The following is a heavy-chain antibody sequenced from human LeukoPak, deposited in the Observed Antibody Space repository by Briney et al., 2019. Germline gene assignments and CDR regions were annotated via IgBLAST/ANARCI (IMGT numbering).Heavy chain of an antibody. Sequence: PGGSLRLSCAVSGFTFSSYWMDWVRQVPGKGLVWVSRISSDGSNTAYADSVKGRFTISRDNAKNTMYLQMSSLRAEDTAVYYCAKRGDGGAWSDYWGQGTLVIVSS. CDR1: GFTFSSYW. V-gene: IGHV3-74*01. CDR2: ISSDGSNT. D-gene: IGHD6-19*01. CDR3: AKRGDGGAWSDY. J-gene: IGHJ4*02.